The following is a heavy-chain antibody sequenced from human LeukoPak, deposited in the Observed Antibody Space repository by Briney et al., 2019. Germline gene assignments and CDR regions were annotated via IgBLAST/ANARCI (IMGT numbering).Heavy chain of an antibody. J-gene: IGHJ4*02. Sequence: SETLSLTCAVSGGSISSGGYSWSWIRQPPGKGLEWIGYIYHSGSTYYNPSLKSRVTISVDRSKNQFSLKLSSVTAADTAVYYCARHGYGDYRNFDYWGQGTPVTVSS. CDR1: GGSISSGGYS. CDR3: ARHGYGDYRNFDY. CDR2: IYHSGST. D-gene: IGHD4-17*01. V-gene: IGHV4-30-2*01.